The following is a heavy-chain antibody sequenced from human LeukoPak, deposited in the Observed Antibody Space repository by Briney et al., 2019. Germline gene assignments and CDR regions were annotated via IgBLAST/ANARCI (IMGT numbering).Heavy chain of an antibody. CDR2: ISSSSSYI. J-gene: IGHJ4*02. D-gene: IGHD6-13*01. V-gene: IGHV3-21*01. Sequence: PGGSLRLSCAASGFTFSSHSMNWVRQAPGKGLEWVSSISSSSSYIYYADSVKGRFTISRDNAKNSLYLQMNSLRAEDTAVYYCARSIAAAGSDYWGQGTLVTVSS. CDR3: ARSIAAAGSDY. CDR1: GFTFSSHS.